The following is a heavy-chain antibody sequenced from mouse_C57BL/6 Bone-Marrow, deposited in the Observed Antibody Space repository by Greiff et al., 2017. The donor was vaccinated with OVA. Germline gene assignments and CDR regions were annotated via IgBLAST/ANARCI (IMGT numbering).Heavy chain of an antibody. CDR1: GYTFTSYG. CDR2: IYPRSGNT. D-gene: IGHD2-1*01. J-gene: IGHJ2*01. V-gene: IGHV1-81*01. Sequence: VQLQQSGAELARPGASVKLSCKASGYTFTSYGISWVKQRTGQGLEWIGEIYPRSGNTYYNEKFKGKATLTADKSSSTAYMGLRSLTSEDSAVYFCARSCDYGNYFYFDYWGQGTTLTVSS. CDR3: ARSCDYGNYFYFDY.